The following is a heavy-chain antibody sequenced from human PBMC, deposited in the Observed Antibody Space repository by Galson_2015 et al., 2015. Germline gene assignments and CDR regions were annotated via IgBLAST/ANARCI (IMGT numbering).Heavy chain of an antibody. CDR1: GFTVSSNY. D-gene: IGHD6-19*01. CDR2: IYSGGST. CDR3: ARAPIAVAGSFDY. Sequence: SLRLSCAASGFTVSSNYMSWARQAPGKGLEWVSVIYSGGSTYYADSVKGRFTISRDNSKNTLYLQMNSLRAEDTAVYYCARAPIAVAGSFDYWGQGTLVTVSS. V-gene: IGHV3-53*01. J-gene: IGHJ4*02.